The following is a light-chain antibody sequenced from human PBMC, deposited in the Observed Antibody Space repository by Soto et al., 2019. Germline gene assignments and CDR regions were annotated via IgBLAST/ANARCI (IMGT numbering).Light chain of an antibody. J-gene: IGLJ1*01. V-gene: IGLV1-44*01. CDR2: NNN. CDR1: SSNIGTNA. CDR3: EAWDDSLNGYV. Sequence: SVLTQPPSASGTPGQRVTISCSGGSSNIGTNAVNWYQQLPGPAPKLLIYNNNQRPSGVPDRFSGSKSGTSASLAISGLQSEDEADYYCEAWDDSLNGYVFGTGTKVTVL.